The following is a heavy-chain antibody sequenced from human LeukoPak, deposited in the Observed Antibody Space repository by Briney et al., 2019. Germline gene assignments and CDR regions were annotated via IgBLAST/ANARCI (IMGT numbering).Heavy chain of an antibody. Sequence: GGSLRLSCTASGFTFGDYAMSWFRQAPGKGLEWVGFIRSKAYGGTTEYAASVKGRFTISRDDSKSIAYLQMNSLKTEDTAVYYCTRDWSYDMPGDMDVWGKGTTVTVSS. V-gene: IGHV3-49*03. J-gene: IGHJ6*03. CDR2: IRSKAYGGTT. D-gene: IGHD3-9*01. CDR3: TRDWSYDMPGDMDV. CDR1: GFTFGDYA.